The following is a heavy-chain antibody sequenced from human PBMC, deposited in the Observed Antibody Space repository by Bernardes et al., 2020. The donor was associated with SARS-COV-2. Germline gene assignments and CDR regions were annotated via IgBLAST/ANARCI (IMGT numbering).Heavy chain of an antibody. J-gene: IGHJ4*02. V-gene: IGHV3-23*01. D-gene: IGHD3-10*02. CDR3: AKDATMSRGHFDY. CDR1: GFTFSNYA. CDR2: IAVTGDGT. Sequence: GGSLRLSCAASGFTFSNYAMNWVRQAPGKGLEWVSIIAVTGDGTYYADSVKGRFTISRDNSKNTLYLQMNSLRGEDTAVYYCAKDATMSRGHFDYWGQGTLVTVSS.